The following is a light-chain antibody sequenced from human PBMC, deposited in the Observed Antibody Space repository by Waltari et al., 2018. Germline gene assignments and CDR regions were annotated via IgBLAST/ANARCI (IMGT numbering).Light chain of an antibody. CDR3: QQYANTPRT. CDR2: WAS. V-gene: IGKV4-1*01. CDR1: QSVLYSTNNKNY. Sequence: DIVMTQSPDSLAVSLGERATVNCKSSQSVLYSTNNKNYLAWYQQEPGQPPKLHIYWASTRECGVPDRFSGSVSGTAFTLTISSLQAEDVAVYYCQQYANTPRTFGQGTTVEIK. J-gene: IGKJ1*01.